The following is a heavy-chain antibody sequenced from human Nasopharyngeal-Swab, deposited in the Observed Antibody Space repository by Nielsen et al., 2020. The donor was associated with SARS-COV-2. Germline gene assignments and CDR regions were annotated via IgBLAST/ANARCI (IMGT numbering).Heavy chain of an antibody. D-gene: IGHD3-10*01. CDR3: ARHVPAILWFGVQSYYGMDV. Sequence: SETLSLTCTVSGGSIGSSSYYWGWIRQPPGKGLEWIGSIYYRGSTYYNPSLKSRVSISVDTSKNQFSLKLSSVTAADTAVYYCARHVPAILWFGVQSYYGMDVWGQGTTVTVSS. CDR1: GGSIGSSSYY. J-gene: IGHJ6*02. CDR2: IYYRGST. V-gene: IGHV4-39*01.